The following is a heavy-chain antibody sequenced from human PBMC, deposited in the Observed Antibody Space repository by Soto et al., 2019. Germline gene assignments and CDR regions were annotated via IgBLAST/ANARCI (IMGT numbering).Heavy chain of an antibody. CDR1: CDSVTSVTFF. J-gene: IGHJ5*02. Sequence: SETRSLTCTGSCDSVTSVTFFWNWIRQPPGNGLEWIGNIHYGGSTNYNPSLKSRVTISIDTSKNQFSLNLNSVTAAATAVYYCARGKADVGVLPAGRTGWLKPWGQGRLVTVSS. D-gene: IGHD2-2*01. CDR2: IHYGGST. V-gene: IGHV4-61*01. CDR3: ARGKADVGVLPAGRTGWLKP.